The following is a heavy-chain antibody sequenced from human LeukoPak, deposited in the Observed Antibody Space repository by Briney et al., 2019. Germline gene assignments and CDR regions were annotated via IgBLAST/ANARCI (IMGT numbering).Heavy chain of an antibody. D-gene: IGHD2-15*01. CDR3: ARSSYCSGGSCYGRLSDY. Sequence: GASVKVSCKASGYTFTGYYMHWVRQAPGQGLEWMGWINPNRGGTNYAQKFQCRVTMTRDTTISTAYMELSRLRSDDTAVYYCARSSYCSGGSCYGRLSDYWGQGTLVTVSS. CDR1: GYTFTGYY. CDR2: INPNRGGT. V-gene: IGHV1-2*02. J-gene: IGHJ4*02.